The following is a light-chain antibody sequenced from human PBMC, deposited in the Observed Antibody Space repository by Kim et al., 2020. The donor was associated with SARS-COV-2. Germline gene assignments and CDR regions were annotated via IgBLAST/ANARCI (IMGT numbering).Light chain of an antibody. V-gene: IGLV1-40*01. Sequence: VIISSTGSSPNSGAGYDVHWYQQLPGTAPKHLIYANNNRPSGVPDRFSGSKSGTSASLAITGLQAEDEADYYCQSYDNNFSGSRVFGTGTKVTVL. CDR3: QSYDNNFSGSRV. CDR1: SPNSGAGYD. J-gene: IGLJ1*01. CDR2: ANN.